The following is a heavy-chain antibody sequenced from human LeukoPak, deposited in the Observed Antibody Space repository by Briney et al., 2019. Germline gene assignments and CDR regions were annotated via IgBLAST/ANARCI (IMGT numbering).Heavy chain of an antibody. J-gene: IGHJ4*02. CDR3: AKVGANFTYYFDY. V-gene: IGHV3-23*01. CDR2: VSGGAEST. Sequence: QPGGSLRLSCAASGFTFSSYAMSWVRQAPGKGLEWVSAVSGGAESTYYADSVKGRFTISRDTSKNTLYLQMTSLRAEDTAVYYCAKVGANFTYYFDYWGQGTLVAVSS. CDR1: GFTFSSYA. D-gene: IGHD1-26*01.